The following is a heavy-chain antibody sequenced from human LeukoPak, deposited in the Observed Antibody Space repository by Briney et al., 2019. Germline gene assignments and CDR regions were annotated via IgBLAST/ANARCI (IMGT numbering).Heavy chain of an antibody. D-gene: IGHD6-19*01. CDR2: INPNSGGT. CDR1: GYTFTGYY. V-gene: IGHV1-2*02. J-gene: IGHJ4*02. CDR3: AKLSGGVVAGVLFDK. Sequence: GASVKVSCKASGYTFTGYYMHWVRQAPGQGLEWMGWINPNSGGTNYAQKFQGRVTMTRDTSISTAYMELSRLRSDDTAVYYCAKLSGGVVAGVLFDKWGQGTLVTVSS.